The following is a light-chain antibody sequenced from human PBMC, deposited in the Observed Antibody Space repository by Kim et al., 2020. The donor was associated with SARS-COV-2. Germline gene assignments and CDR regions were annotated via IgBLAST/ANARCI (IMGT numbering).Light chain of an antibody. V-gene: IGLV1-44*01. CDR3: AAWDDSLKGSV. Sequence: GQRVTISCSGSISNIGSNVVNWYQQLPGTAPKLLMYSNDYRPSGVPDRFSGSESGTSASLAISGLQSEDEADYYCAAWDDSLKGSVFGGGTQLTVL. CDR1: ISNIGSNV. CDR2: SND. J-gene: IGLJ3*02.